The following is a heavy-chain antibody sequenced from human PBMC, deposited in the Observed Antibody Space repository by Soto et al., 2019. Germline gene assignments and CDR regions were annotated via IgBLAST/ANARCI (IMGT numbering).Heavy chain of an antibody. D-gene: IGHD5-18*01. J-gene: IGHJ4*02. Sequence: SETLSLTCTVSGGSISSYYWSWIRQPPGKGLEWIGYIYYSGSTNYNPSLKSRVTISVDTSKNQFSLKLSSVTAADTAVYYCARRGTAMDYYFDYWGQGTLVTVSS. CDR1: GGSISSYY. CDR2: IYYSGST. CDR3: ARRGTAMDYYFDY. V-gene: IGHV4-59*08.